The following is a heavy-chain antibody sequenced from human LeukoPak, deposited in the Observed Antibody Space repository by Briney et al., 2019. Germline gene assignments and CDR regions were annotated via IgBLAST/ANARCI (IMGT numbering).Heavy chain of an antibody. J-gene: IGHJ4*02. Sequence: PGGSLRLSCAASGFTFSSYGMHWVRQAPGKGLEWVAVISYDGSNKYYADSVKGRFTISRDNSKNTLYLQMNSLRAEDTAVYYCARDSDYHLDYWGQGTLVTVSS. V-gene: IGHV3-30*19. CDR3: ARDSDYHLDY. CDR2: ISYDGSNK. CDR1: GFTFSSYG. D-gene: IGHD4-11*01.